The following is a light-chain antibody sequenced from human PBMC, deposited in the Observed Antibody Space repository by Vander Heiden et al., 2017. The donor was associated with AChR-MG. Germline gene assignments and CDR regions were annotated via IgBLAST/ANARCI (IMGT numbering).Light chain of an antibody. CDR2: QDT. Sequence: SYELTQPPSVSVSPGQTASITCSGDKLGNKDASWYQQKPGQSPVLVIYQDTNRPSGIPERFSGSNSGNTATLTISGTQATDEADYYCQAWDRTTVVFGGGTKLTVL. CDR3: QAWDRTTVV. CDR1: KLGNKD. V-gene: IGLV3-1*01. J-gene: IGLJ2*01.